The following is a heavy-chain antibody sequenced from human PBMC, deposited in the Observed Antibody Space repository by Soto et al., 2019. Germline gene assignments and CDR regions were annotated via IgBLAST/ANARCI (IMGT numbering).Heavy chain of an antibody. D-gene: IGHD3-10*01. Sequence: QITLKESGPTLVKPTQTLTLTCTFSGFSLSSSGVGVGWIRQPPGKALEWLALLYWDDDKRYSPSLKSSLTITKDTSKNQVVLTTANMDPVDTATYYCTHNFHFGEVWRGHDFWGQGTLVTVSS. V-gene: IGHV2-5*02. J-gene: IGHJ4*02. CDR2: LYWDDDK. CDR3: THNFHFGEVWRGHDF. CDR1: GFSLSSSGVG.